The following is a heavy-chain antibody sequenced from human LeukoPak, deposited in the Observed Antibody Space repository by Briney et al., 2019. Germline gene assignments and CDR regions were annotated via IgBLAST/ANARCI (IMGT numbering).Heavy chain of an antibody. CDR1: GNYW. J-gene: IGHJ4*02. D-gene: IGHD2/OR15-2a*01. CDR2: INSDGSWT. V-gene: IGHV3-74*01. Sequence: GGSLRLSCAASGNYWMHWVRQAPGKGLVWVSHINSDGSWTSYADSVKGRFTISKDDAKNTVYLQMNSLRAEDTAVYYCVSFYETYWGRETLVTVSS. CDR3: VSFYETY.